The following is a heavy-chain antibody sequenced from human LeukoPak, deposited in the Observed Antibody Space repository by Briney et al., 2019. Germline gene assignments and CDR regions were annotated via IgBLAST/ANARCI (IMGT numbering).Heavy chain of an antibody. Sequence: SVKVSCKASGGTFSSYAISWVRQAPGQGLEWMGGIIPIFGTANYAQKFQGRVTITADKSTSTAYMELSSLRSEDTAVYYCARGRSYTIFGVVIIRGSGGWFDPWGQGTLVTVSS. D-gene: IGHD3-3*01. V-gene: IGHV1-69*06. CDR3: ARGRSYTIFGVVIIRGSGGWFDP. J-gene: IGHJ5*02. CDR1: GGTFSSYA. CDR2: IIPIFGTA.